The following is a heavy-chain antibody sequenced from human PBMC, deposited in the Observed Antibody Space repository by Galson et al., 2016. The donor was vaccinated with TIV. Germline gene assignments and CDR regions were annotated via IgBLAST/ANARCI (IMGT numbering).Heavy chain of an antibody. V-gene: IGHV1-2*02. J-gene: IGHJ4*02. Sequence: SVKVSCKASGYTFSAYYMHWVRQAPEQGLEWMGWISPNSGDTNYPQKFQGRVTMTRDTSITTAYMELTTLTSDDTAVYYCARFVYGDYVDYWGQGTLVTVSS. CDR3: ARFVYGDYVDY. CDR1: GYTFSAYY. D-gene: IGHD4-17*01. CDR2: ISPNSGDT.